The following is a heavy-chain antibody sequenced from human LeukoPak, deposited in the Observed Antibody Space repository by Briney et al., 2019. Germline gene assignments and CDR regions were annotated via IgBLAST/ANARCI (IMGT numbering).Heavy chain of an antibody. D-gene: IGHD1-26*01. CDR1: GYTFTGYY. CDR3: ALRGGGSYSLVYFDY. CDR2: INPNSGGT. J-gene: IGHJ4*02. Sequence: GASVKVSCKASGYTFTGYYMHWVRQAPGQGLEWMGRINPNSGGTNYAQKFQGRVTMTRDTSISTAYMELSRLRSDDTAVYYCALRGGGSYSLVYFDYWGQGTLVTVSS. V-gene: IGHV1-2*06.